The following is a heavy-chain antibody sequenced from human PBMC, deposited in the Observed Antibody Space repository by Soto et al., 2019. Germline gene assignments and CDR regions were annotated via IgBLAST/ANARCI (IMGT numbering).Heavy chain of an antibody. J-gene: IGHJ6*02. CDR3: ARDGYSSSSPYYYGMDV. CDR2: ISAYNGNT. D-gene: IGHD6-13*01. CDR1: GYTFTSYG. Sequence: ASVKVSCKASGYTFTSYGISWVRQAPGQGLEWMGRISAYNGNTNYAQKLQGRVTMTTDTSTSTAYMELRSLRSDDTAVYYCARDGYSSSSPYYYGMDVWGQGTTVTVSS. V-gene: IGHV1-18*01.